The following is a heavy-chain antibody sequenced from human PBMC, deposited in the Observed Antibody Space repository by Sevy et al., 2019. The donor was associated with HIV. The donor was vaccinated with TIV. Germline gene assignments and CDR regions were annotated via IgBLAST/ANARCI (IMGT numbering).Heavy chain of an antibody. J-gene: IGHJ3*02. CDR3: ARDFPLGGYNYGSDAFDI. Sequence: GGSLRLSCAASGFIFSDYYMSWIRQAPGKGLEWVSSISSTSGSTIDYAESVKGRFTISRDNTKNSLSLQMNSLRVEDTAVYYCARDFPLGGYNYGSDAFDIWGQGTMVTVSS. V-gene: IGHV3-11*04. D-gene: IGHD5-18*01. CDR1: GFIFSDYY. CDR2: ISSTSGSTI.